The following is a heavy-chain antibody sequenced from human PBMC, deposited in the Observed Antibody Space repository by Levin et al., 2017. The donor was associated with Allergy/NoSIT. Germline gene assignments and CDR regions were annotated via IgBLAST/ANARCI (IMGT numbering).Heavy chain of an antibody. CDR2: IIPIFGTA. D-gene: IGHD4-23*01. Sequence: KISCKASGGTFSSYAISWVRQAPGQGLEWMGGIIPIFGTANYAQKFQGRVTITEDKSTSTAYMELSSLRSEDTAVYYCARVVDYGGNSGDYYYYGMDVWGQGTTVTVSS. V-gene: IGHV1-69*06. CDR1: GGTFSSYA. J-gene: IGHJ6*02. CDR3: ARVVDYGGNSGDYYYYGMDV.